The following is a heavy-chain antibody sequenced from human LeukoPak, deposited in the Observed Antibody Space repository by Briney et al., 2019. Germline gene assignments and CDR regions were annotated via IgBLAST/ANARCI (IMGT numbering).Heavy chain of an antibody. V-gene: IGHV3-30-3*02. Sequence: GGSLRLSCAASGFTFSSYAMHWVRQAPGKGLEWVAVISYDGSNKYYADSMKGRFTISRDNSKNTLYLQMNSLRTEDTAVYYCAKRGDYFDSSGHYSWAFDYWGQGTLVTVSS. D-gene: IGHD3-22*01. J-gene: IGHJ4*02. CDR1: GFTFSSYA. CDR2: ISYDGSNK. CDR3: AKRGDYFDSSGHYSWAFDY.